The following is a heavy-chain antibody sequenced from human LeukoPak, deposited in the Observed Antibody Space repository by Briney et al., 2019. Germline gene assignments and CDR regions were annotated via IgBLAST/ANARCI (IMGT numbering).Heavy chain of an antibody. CDR3: AREEGFTMITPSPGGADY. CDR2: INPNSGGT. D-gene: IGHD3-22*01. Sequence: ASVKVSCKASGYTFTGYYMHWVRQAPGQGLEWMGWINPNSGGTNYAQKFQGRVTMTRDTSISTAYMVLSRLRSDDTAVYYCAREEGFTMITPSPGGADYWGQGTLVTVSS. J-gene: IGHJ4*02. V-gene: IGHV1-2*02. CDR1: GYTFTGYY.